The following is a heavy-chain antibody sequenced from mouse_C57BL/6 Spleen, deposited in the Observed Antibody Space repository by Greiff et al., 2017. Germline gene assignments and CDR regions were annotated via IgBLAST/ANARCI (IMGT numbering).Heavy chain of an antibody. CDR2: IYPGDGDT. J-gene: IGHJ2*01. CDR1: GYAFSSSW. V-gene: IGHV1-82*01. CDR3: ARWGTTVVAP. Sequence: QVQLQQSGPELVKPGASVKISCKASGYAFSSSWMNWVKQRPGKGLEWIGRIYPGDGDTNYNGKFKGKATLTADKSSSTDYMQLSSLTSEDSAVYFCARWGTTVVAPWGQGTTLTVSS. D-gene: IGHD1-1*01.